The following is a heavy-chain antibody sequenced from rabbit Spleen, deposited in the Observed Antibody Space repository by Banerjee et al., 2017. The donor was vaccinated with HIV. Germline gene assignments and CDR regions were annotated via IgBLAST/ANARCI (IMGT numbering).Heavy chain of an antibody. CDR1: GFSFSSNW. CDR3: ARGSATMTMVITGYYLSL. Sequence: QEQLEESGGDLVKPGGTLTLTCTVSGFSFSSNWICWVRQAPGKGLEWIACIDTNNGDTDYANWPKGRFTISKTSSTTVTLQLNSLTAADTATYFCARGSATMTMVITGYYLSLWGPGTLVTVS. CDR2: IDTNNGDT. J-gene: IGHJ6*01. D-gene: IGHD2-1*01. V-gene: IGHV1S45*01.